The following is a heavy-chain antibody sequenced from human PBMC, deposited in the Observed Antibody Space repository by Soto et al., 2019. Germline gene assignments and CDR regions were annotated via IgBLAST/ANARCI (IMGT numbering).Heavy chain of an antibody. V-gene: IGHV4-59*08. CDR1: GGSISSYY. J-gene: IGHJ4*02. CDR3: ARSVAHYGSGSYYHFDY. D-gene: IGHD3-10*01. Sequence: QVQLQESGPGLVKPSETLSLTCTVSGGSISSYYWSWIRQPPGKGLEWIGYIYYSGSTNYNPSLKSRVTISVDTSKNQFSLKLSSVTAADTAVYYCARSVAHYGSGSYYHFDYWGQGTLVTVSS. CDR2: IYYSGST.